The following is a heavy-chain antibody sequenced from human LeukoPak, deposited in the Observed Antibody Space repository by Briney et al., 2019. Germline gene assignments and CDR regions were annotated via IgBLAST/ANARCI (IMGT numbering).Heavy chain of an antibody. D-gene: IGHD3-10*01. J-gene: IGHJ4*02. CDR2: IYHSGST. CDR3: ARTASFYNNYYFDY. Sequence: SETLSLTCTVSGFSISSGYYWGWIRQPPGKGLEWIGSIYHSGSTYYNPSLKSRVTISVDTSKNQFSLKVKSVTAADTAVYYCARTASFYNNYYFDYWGQGTLVTVSS. CDR1: GFSISSGYY. V-gene: IGHV4-38-2*02.